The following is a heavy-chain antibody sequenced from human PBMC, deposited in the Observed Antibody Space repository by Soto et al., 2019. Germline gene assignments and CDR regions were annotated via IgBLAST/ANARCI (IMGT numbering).Heavy chain of an antibody. CDR2: IYYSGLT. V-gene: IGHV4-59*08. CDR3: ATRTYGSGNYYFDY. Sequence: WTWIRQSPGRGLEWIGYIYYSGLTNYNPSLKSRVSISLDTSKNHFSLKLSSVTAADTAVYYCATRTYGSGNYYFDYWGQGALVTVSS. J-gene: IGHJ4*02. D-gene: IGHD3-10*01.